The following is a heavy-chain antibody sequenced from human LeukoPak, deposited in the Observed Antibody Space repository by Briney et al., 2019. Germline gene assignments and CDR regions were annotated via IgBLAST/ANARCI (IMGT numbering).Heavy chain of an antibody. D-gene: IGHD3-10*01. CDR2: ISSSGTTI. CDR3: AKDIRGYYGSGSYYNY. Sequence: GGSLRLSCAASGFTFTNYEMTWVRQAPGKGLEWVSYISSSGTTIYYADSVKGRFTISRDNAKNSLYLQMNSLRAEDTALYYCAKDIRGYYGSGSYYNYWGQGTLVTVSS. J-gene: IGHJ4*02. V-gene: IGHV3-48*03. CDR1: GFTFTNYE.